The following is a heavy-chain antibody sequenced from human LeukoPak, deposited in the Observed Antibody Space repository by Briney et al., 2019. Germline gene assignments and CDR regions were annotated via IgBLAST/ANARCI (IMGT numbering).Heavy chain of an antibody. CDR2: TYQRATV. J-gene: IGHJ4*02. CDR3: ARAFCVVECFVLHIFFDS. D-gene: IGHD2-21*01. Sequence: SETLSLTCNVSGYSISSGYFWGWVRQAPGKGLGWIGSTYQRATVHYNPSLKSRVTISLDTSQIHFSLNLRSMQASGTAGYYCARAFCVVECFVLHIFFDSWGQGTLVTVSS. CDR1: GYSISSGYF. V-gene: IGHV4-38-2*02.